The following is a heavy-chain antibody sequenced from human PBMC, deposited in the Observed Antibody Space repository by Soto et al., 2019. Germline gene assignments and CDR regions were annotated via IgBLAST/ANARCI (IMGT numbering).Heavy chain of an antibody. CDR1: GGSISSNINY. Sequence: SETLSLTCTVSGGSISSNINYWVWIRQPPGKGLEWIGSRYSSGSTYYDPSLKSRVTMSLDTSKNLFSVKLNSVTAADTAVYYCARARSKDYPNHGMDVWGQGTTVTVSS. J-gene: IGHJ6*02. D-gene: IGHD4-17*01. CDR2: RYSSGST. V-gene: IGHV4-39*01. CDR3: ARARSKDYPNHGMDV.